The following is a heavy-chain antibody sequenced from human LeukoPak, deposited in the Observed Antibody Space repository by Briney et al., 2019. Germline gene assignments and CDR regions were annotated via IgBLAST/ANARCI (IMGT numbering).Heavy chain of an antibody. CDR3: ARESQQLVPDFDY. D-gene: IGHD6-13*01. J-gene: IGHJ4*02. CDR1: GFTFSNYG. Sequence: PGGSLRLSCAASGFTFSNYGMSWVRQAPGKGLEWVSTISDSGGSTYYADSVKGRFTISRDNSKNTLYLQMNSLRAEDTAVYYCARESQQLVPDFDYWGQGTLVTVSS. V-gene: IGHV3-23*01. CDR2: ISDSGGST.